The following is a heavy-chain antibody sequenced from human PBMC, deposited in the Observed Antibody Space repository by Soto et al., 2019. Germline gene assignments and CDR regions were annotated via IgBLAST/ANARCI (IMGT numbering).Heavy chain of an antibody. CDR2: ISAYNGNT. D-gene: IGHD3-9*01. Sequence: ASVKVSCKASGYTFTSYDINWVRQATGQGLEWMGWISAYNGNTNYAQKLQGRVTMTTDTSTSTAYMELRSLRSDDTAVYYCARGLRYFDWLLSAPSFDYWGQGTLVTVSS. J-gene: IGHJ4*02. CDR1: GYTFTSYD. CDR3: ARGLRYFDWLLSAPSFDY. V-gene: IGHV1-18*01.